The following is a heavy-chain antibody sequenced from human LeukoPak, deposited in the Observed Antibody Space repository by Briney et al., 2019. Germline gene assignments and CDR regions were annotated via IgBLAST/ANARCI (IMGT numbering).Heavy chain of an antibody. CDR1: GGSISRYY. D-gene: IGHD3-10*01. V-gene: IGHV4-4*07. CDR2: IYTSGST. J-gene: IGHJ5*02. CDR3: ARDGGSGSYYHWFDP. Sequence: SETLSLTCTVSGGSISRYYWSWIRQPAGKGLEWIGRIYTSGSTNYNPSLKSRVTMSVDTSKNQFSLKLRSVTAADTAVYYCARDGGSGSYYHWFDPWGQGTLVTVSS.